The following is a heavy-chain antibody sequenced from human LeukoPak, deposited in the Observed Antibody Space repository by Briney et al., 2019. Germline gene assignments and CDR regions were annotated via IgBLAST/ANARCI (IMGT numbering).Heavy chain of an antibody. Sequence: PGGSLRLSCAASGFTFNNYVMNWVRQPPGKGLEWVSGISGSDGTTYYADSVKGRFTISRDNAKNSLYLQMNSLRAEDTAVYYCARVPEMATILVVDYWGQGTLVTVSS. J-gene: IGHJ4*02. CDR1: GFTFNNYV. D-gene: IGHD5-24*01. V-gene: IGHV3-48*01. CDR2: ISGSDGTT. CDR3: ARVPEMATILVVDY.